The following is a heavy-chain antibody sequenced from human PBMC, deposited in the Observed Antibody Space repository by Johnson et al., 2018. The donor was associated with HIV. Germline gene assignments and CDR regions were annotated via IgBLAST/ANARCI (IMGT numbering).Heavy chain of an antibody. V-gene: IGHV3-43D*03. CDR3: AKDILGDAVVVSACEI. J-gene: IGHJ3*02. CDR1: GFTFDDYA. CDR2: ISWDGGST. D-gene: IGHD2-21*01. Sequence: VESGGVVVQPGGSLRLSCAASGFTFDDYAMHWVRQAPGKGLEWVSLISWDGGSTYYADSVKGRFTISSDNSKNSLYLQMNSLRAEDTALYYCAKDILGDAVVVSACEIGGKGTMVTVAS.